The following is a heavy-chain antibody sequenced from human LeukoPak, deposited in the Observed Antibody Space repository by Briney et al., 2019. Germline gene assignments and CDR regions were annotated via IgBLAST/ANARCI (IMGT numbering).Heavy chain of an antibody. CDR3: ARAAKKYYFDD. Sequence: GGSLRLSCAASGFTVSNSYMNWVRQAPGKGLEWVSVVYSGGPTYYADSVKGRFTISRDNSKNTLYLQINSLRVEDTAVYYCARAAKKYYFDDWGQGTLVTVSS. CDR1: GFTVSNSY. J-gene: IGHJ4*02. V-gene: IGHV3-53*01. CDR2: VYSGGPT.